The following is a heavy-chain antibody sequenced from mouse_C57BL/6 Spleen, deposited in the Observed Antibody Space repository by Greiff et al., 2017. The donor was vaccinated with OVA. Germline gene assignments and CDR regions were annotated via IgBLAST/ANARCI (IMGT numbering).Heavy chain of an antibody. V-gene: IGHV1-64*01. CDR3: YCGRVYAMDY. Sequence: QVQLQQPGAELVKPGASVKLSCKASGYTFTSYWMHWVKQRPGQGLEWIGMIHPNSGSTNYNEKFKSKATLTVDKSSSTAYMQLSCLSSEDSAIDYCYCGRVYAMDYWGQGTSVTVSS. CDR1: GYTFTSYW. D-gene: IGHD1-1*01. CDR2: IHPNSGST. J-gene: IGHJ4*01.